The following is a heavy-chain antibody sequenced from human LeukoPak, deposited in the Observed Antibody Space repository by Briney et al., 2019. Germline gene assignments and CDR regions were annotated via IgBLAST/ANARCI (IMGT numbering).Heavy chain of an antibody. CDR2: TYHSGDT. CDR3: ARHPFATPFDY. J-gene: IGHJ4*02. Sequence: SETLALTCTVSGGSIINYYWSWIRQPPGKGLEWIGYTYHSGDTNHNPSLKSRVTISTDTSKNRFSLELSSVTAADTAVYYCARHPFATPFDYWGQGILVTVSS. V-gene: IGHV4-59*08. CDR1: GGSIINYY. D-gene: IGHD2-15*01.